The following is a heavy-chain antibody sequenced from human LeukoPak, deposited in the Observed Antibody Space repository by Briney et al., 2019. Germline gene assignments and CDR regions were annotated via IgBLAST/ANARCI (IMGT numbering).Heavy chain of an antibody. CDR1: GFTFTSYS. J-gene: IGHJ4*02. CDR3: ARDAGQQRVRYYFDY. Sequence: GGSLRLSCAASGFTFTSYSMNWVRQAPGKGLEWVSTISGGGGSTYYADSVKGRFTISRDNSKNTLYLQMNSLRAEDTAVYYCARDAGQQRVRYYFDYWGQGTLVTVSS. CDR2: ISGGGGST. V-gene: IGHV3-23*01. D-gene: IGHD4-17*01.